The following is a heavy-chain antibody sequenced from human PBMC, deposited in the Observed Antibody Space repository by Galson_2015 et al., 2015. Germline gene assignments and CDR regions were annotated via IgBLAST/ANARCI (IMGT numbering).Heavy chain of an antibody. Sequence: LRISCAASEFTFWSYCMSWGRPAPGEGLGGVSSISSTTTYIYSAGSVKGRFPLSRDHAKDSLYLQMKSLGAEDTAVYYCARQILDYDFWSGYYPTNFDYWGQGTLVTVSS. D-gene: IGHD3-3*01. J-gene: IGHJ4*02. V-gene: IGHV3-21*01. CDR2: ISSTTTYI. CDR3: ARQILDYDFWSGYYPTNFDY. CDR1: EFTFWSYC.